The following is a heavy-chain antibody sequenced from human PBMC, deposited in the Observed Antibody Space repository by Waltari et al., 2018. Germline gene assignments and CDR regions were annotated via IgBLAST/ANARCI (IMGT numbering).Heavy chain of an antibody. V-gene: IGHV1-24*01. CDR1: GYTLTELS. D-gene: IGHD2-2*01. CDR3: ATALLYCSSTSCYREAFDI. Sequence: QVQLVQSGAEVKKPGASVKVSCKVSGYTLTELSMHWVRQAPGKGLEWMGGFDPEDGETIYAQKFQGRVTMTEDTSTDTAYMELSSLRSEDTAVYYCATALLYCSSTSCYREAFDIWGQGTMVTVSS. J-gene: IGHJ3*02. CDR2: FDPEDGET.